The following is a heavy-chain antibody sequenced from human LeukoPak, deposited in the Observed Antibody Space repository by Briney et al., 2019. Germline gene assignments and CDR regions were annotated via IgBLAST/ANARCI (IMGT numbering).Heavy chain of an antibody. V-gene: IGHV3-23*05. D-gene: IGHD6-19*01. CDR3: TRNRVADTTEFAY. J-gene: IGHJ4*02. Sequence: GGSLRLSCAASGFIFSGYAMSWVRQAPGKGLECVSTIFKTGSTTYYADSVKGRFTISSDTSKNTVDVQMTSLRTEDTAIYYCTRNRVADTTEFAYWGQGTRVTVSS. CDR1: GFIFSGYA. CDR2: IFKTGSTT.